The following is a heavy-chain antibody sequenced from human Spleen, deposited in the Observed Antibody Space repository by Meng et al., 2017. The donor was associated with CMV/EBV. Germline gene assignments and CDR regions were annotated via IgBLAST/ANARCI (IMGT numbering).Heavy chain of an antibody. Sequence: GESLKISCKGSGYIFNRYWIGWVRQTPGKGLEWMGIIYPGDSDTRYSPSFQGQVTISADKSISTAYLQWSSLKASDTAMYYCARGNPNIVVVPAAIPGWFDPWGQGTLVTVSS. CDR2: IYPGDSDT. J-gene: IGHJ5*02. V-gene: IGHV5-51*01. CDR3: ARGNPNIVVVPAAIPGWFDP. CDR1: GYIFNRYW. D-gene: IGHD2-2*02.